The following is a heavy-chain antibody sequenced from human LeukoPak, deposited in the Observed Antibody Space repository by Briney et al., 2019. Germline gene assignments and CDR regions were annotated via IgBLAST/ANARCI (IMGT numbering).Heavy chain of an antibody. CDR1: GFTFSSYS. CDR3: ARELQVEDTKPILEGQSDY. D-gene: IGHD4-11*01. J-gene: IGHJ4*02. V-gene: IGHV3-21*01. CDR2: ISSSSSYI. Sequence: PGGSLRLSCAASGFTFSSYSMNWVRQAPGKGLEWVSSISSSSSYIYYADSVKGRFTISRDNAKNSLYLQMNSLRAEDTAVYYCARELQVEDTKPILEGQSDYWGQGTLVTVSS.